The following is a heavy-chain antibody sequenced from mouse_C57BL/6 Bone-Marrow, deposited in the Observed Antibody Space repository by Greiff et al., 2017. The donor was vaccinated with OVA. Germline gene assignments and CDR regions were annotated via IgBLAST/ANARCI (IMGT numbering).Heavy chain of an antibody. CDR3: ASVRGWYFDV. CDR2: IDPSDSYT. V-gene: IGHV1-69*01. D-gene: IGHD3-2*02. Sequence: QVHVKQPGAELVMPGASVKLSCKASGYTFTSYWMHWVKQRPGQGLEWIGEIDPSDSYTNYNQKFKGKSTLTVDKSSSTAYMQLSSLTSEDSAVYYCASVRGWYFDVWGTGTTVTVSS. J-gene: IGHJ1*03. CDR1: GYTFTSYW.